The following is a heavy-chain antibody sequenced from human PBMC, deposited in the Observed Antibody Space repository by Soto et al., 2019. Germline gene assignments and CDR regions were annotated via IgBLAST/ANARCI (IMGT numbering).Heavy chain of an antibody. CDR1: GYTFTSYD. D-gene: IGHD6-19*01. CDR2: MNPNSGNT. V-gene: IGHV1-8*01. Sequence: ASVKVSCRASGYTFTSYDINWVRQATGQGLEWMGWMNPNSGNTGYAQKFQGRVTMTRNTSISTAYMELSSLRSEDTAVYYCARDTGYSSGCTTRGMDVWGQGTTVTVSS. J-gene: IGHJ6*02. CDR3: ARDTGYSSGCTTRGMDV.